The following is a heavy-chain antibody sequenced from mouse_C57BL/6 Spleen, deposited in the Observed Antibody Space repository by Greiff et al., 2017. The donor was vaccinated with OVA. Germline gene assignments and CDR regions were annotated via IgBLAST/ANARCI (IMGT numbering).Heavy chain of an antibody. CDR1: GYTFTDYY. Sequence: EVQLQQSGPELVKPGASVKISCKASGYTFTDYYMNWVKQSHGKSLEWIGDINPNNGGTSYNQKFKGKATLTVDKSSSTAYMELRSLTSEDSAVYYCARSELTLREFAYWGQGTLVTVSA. V-gene: IGHV1-26*01. CDR2: INPNNGGT. J-gene: IGHJ3*01. CDR3: ARSELTLREFAY. D-gene: IGHD1-1*01.